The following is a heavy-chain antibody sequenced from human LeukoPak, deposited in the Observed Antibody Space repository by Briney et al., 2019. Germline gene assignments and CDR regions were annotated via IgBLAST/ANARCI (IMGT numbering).Heavy chain of an antibody. D-gene: IGHD3-10*01. CDR1: GYTFTSYD. CDR2: MNPNSGNT. CDR3: ARALMVRGAKSI. J-gene: IGHJ4*02. Sequence: EASVKVSCKASGYTFTSYDINWVRQATGQGLEWMGWMNPNSGNTGYAQKFQGRVTMTRDTSISTAYMELSRLRSDDTAVYYCARALMVRGAKSIWGQGTPVTVSS. V-gene: IGHV1-8*01.